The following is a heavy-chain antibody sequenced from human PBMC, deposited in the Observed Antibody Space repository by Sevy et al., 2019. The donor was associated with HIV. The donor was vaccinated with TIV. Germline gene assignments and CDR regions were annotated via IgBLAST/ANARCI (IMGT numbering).Heavy chain of an antibody. CDR1: GFTFSDYY. D-gene: IGHD6-13*01. Sequence: GGSLRLSCAASGFTFSDYYMSWIRQAPGKGLEWVSYISSSGSTIYYADSVKGRFTISRENAKNALYLQMNSLRAEDTAVYYCARDSSRLGYYYGMDVWGQGTTVTVSS. V-gene: IGHV3-11*01. CDR2: ISSSGSTI. CDR3: ARDSSRLGYYYGMDV. J-gene: IGHJ6*02.